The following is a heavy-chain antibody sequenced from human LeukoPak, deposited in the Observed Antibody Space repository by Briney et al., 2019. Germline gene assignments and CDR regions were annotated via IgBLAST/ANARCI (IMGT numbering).Heavy chain of an antibody. CDR1: GFTFSSYA. CDR2: ISYDGGSE. J-gene: IGHJ4*02. Sequence: PGRSLRLSCAASGFTFSSYAMHWVRQAPGKGLEWVAVISYDGGSEYYADSVKGRFTISRDNSKNTLYLQMNSLRAEDTAVYYCAREGAMVRGVINFDYWGQGTLVTVSS. D-gene: IGHD3-10*01. V-gene: IGHV3-30-3*01. CDR3: AREGAMVRGVINFDY.